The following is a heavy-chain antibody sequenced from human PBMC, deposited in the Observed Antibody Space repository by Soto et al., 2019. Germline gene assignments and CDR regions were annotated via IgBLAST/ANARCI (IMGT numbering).Heavy chain of an antibody. CDR3: ARGRTWGARDFDY. D-gene: IGHD3-16*01. V-gene: IGHV1-18*01. CDR1: GYTLNTYA. J-gene: IGHJ4*02. Sequence: QVQLVQSGAEVKRPGASVRVSCKASGYTLNTYAISWVRQAPRQGLEWMGRISAYNGHADYAQKFQVRVTMTTDTPTNTVAMELRGLISDDAATYYCARGRTWGARDFDYWGQGTLVTVSS. CDR2: ISAYNGHA.